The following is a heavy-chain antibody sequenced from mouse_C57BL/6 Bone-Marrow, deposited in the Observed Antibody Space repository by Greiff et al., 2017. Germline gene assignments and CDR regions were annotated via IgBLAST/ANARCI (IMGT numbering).Heavy chain of an antibody. Sequence: VQLVESGAELVRPGTSVQVSCKASGYAFTNYLIEWVKQRPGQGLEWIGVINPGSGGTNYNEKFKGKATLTADKSSSTAYMQLSSLTSEDSAVYFCAGGFAYWGQGTLVTVSA. V-gene: IGHV1-54*01. CDR3: AGGFAY. J-gene: IGHJ3*01. CDR1: GYAFTNYL. CDR2: INPGSGGT.